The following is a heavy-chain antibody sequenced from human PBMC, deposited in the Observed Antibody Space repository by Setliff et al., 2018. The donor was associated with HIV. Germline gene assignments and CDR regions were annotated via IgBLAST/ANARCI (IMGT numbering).Heavy chain of an antibody. CDR3: ARPRGNDYAGSGFDN. D-gene: IGHD2-2*01. CDR1: GYNFVDYS. Sequence: GESLKISCQGSGYNFVDYSIAWVRQVPGKGLEWMGIIYPVDSETRYSPSFQGQVTISADKSINTAYLQWTTLKASDSAMYYCARPRGNDYAGSGFDNWGKGTLVTVSS. CDR2: IYPVDSET. V-gene: IGHV5-51*01. J-gene: IGHJ4*02.